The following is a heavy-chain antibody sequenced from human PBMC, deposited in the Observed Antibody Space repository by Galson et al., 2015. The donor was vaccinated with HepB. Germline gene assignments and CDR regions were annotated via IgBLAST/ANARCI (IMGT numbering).Heavy chain of an antibody. CDR1: GFTFSMYA. D-gene: IGHD3-10*01. CDR2: ISYDGSNK. Sequence: SLRLSCAASGFTFSMYAMYWVRQAPGKGLEWVAGISYDGSNKDYADSVKGRFIMSRDNSKNTLYVQMNSLRPEDTAVYYCARDQGLLRFGEAMDVWGRGTKVTVSS. V-gene: IGHV3-30-3*01. CDR3: ARDQGLLRFGEAMDV. J-gene: IGHJ6*03.